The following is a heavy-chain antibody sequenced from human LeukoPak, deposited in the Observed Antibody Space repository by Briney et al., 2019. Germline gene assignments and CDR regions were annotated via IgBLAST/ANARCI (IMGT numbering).Heavy chain of an antibody. CDR1: GFTFSSYT. J-gene: IGHJ4*02. V-gene: IGHV3-21*01. Sequence: GGSLRLSCAASGFTFSSYTMNWVRQAPGKGLEWVSSISSSSYMYYADSVKGRFTISRDNAKNSLYLQMNSLRAEDMAVYYCASAGLVYSSGWYLETPFDYWGQGTLVTVSS. CDR2: ISSSSYM. CDR3: ASAGLVYSSGWYLETPFDY. D-gene: IGHD6-13*01.